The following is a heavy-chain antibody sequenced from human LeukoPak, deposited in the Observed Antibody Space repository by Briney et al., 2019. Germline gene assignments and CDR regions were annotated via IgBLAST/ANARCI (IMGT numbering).Heavy chain of an antibody. V-gene: IGHV3-30*04. CDR3: ASVRQLVPYSYYMDV. J-gene: IGHJ6*03. CDR1: GVTFSRDA. Sequence: GGSLRLSCAASGVTFSRDAMHWVRQAPGKGLEGVAVISYDGSNKYYADSVKGRFTISRDNSKNTLYLQMNSLRAEDTAVYYCASVRQLVPYSYYMDVWGKGTTVTVSS. CDR2: ISYDGSNK. D-gene: IGHD6-6*01.